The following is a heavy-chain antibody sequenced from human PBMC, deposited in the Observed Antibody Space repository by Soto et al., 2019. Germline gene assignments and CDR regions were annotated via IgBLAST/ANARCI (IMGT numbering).Heavy chain of an antibody. CDR3: ASALGAVAGTDFDY. V-gene: IGHV4-4*02. CDR2: IYHSGST. Sequence: SLTCAVSGGSISSSNWWSWVRQPPGEGLEWIGEIYHSGSTNYNPSLKSRVTISVDKSKNQFSLKLSSVTAADTAVYYCASALGAVAGTDFDYWGQGTLVTVSS. CDR1: GGSISSSNW. D-gene: IGHD6-19*01. J-gene: IGHJ4*02.